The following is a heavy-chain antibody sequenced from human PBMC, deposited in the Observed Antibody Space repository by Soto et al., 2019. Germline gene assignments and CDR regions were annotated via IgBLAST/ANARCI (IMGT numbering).Heavy chain of an antibody. CDR3: ARGPSLYGDPIDY. CDR2: IYYGGST. J-gene: IGHJ4*02. V-gene: IGHV4-59*01. Sequence: SETLSLTCTVSGGSISSYYWSWIRQPPGKGLEWIGYIYYGGSTNYNPSLKSRVTISVDTSKNQFSLKLSSVTAADTAVYYCARGPSLYGDPIDYWGQGTLVTVSS. CDR1: GGSISSYY. D-gene: IGHD4-17*01.